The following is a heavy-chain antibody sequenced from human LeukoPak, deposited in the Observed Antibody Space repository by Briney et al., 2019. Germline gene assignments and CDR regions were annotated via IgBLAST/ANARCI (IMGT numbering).Heavy chain of an antibody. D-gene: IGHD3-10*01. J-gene: IGHJ4*02. CDR3: ARLRRVTMVRGVIIFDY. V-gene: IGHV4-39*01. CDR1: GGSISSSSYY. Sequence: SSETLSLTCTVSGGSISSSSYYWGWIRQPPGKGLEWIGSIDYSGSTYYNPSIKRRVTVSVDTSKNQFSLKLSSVTAADTAVYYCARLRRVTMVRGVIIFDYWGQGTLVTVSS. CDR2: IDYSGST.